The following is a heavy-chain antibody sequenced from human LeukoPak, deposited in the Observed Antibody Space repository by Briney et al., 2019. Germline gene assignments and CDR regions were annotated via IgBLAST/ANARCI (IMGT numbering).Heavy chain of an antibody. CDR3: ARVGFLDDSSGYYDDY. D-gene: IGHD3-22*01. CDR2: IYYSGNT. CDR1: GDSISSGGHY. J-gene: IGHJ4*02. V-gene: IGHV4-31*03. Sequence: SETLSLTCIVSGDSISSGGHYWSWIRQHPGKGLEWIGYIYYSGNTYYNPSLKSRLTISIDTSKNQFSLKLSSVTAADTAVYYCARVGFLDDSSGYYDDYWGQGTLVTVSS.